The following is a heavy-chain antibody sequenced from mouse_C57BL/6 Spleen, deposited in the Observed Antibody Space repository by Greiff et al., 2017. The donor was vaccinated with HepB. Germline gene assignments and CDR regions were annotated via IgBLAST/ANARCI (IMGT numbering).Heavy chain of an antibody. D-gene: IGHD1-1*01. Sequence: QVQLQQPGAELVKPGASVKMSCKASGYTFTSYWITWVKQRPGQGLEWIGDIYPGSGSTNYNEKFKSKATLTVDTSSSTAYMQLSSLTSEDSAVYYCAREELRRGGFAYWGQGTLVTVSA. V-gene: IGHV1-55*01. CDR3: AREELRRGGFAY. J-gene: IGHJ3*01. CDR1: GYTFTSYW. CDR2: IYPGSGST.